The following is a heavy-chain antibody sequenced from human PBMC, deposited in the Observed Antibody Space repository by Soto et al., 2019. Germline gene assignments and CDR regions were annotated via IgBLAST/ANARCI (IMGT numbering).Heavy chain of an antibody. CDR3: ATTRGLAVGGSFDY. Sequence: SETLSLTCIVSGGSITRRSSYWDWIRQPPGKGLEWVGTFYDGNTYHNPSLRSRITIAVDTSKNQFSLKLNSVAAADTAFYYCATTRGLAVGGSFDYWGQGMLVTVS. V-gene: IGHV4-39*01. CDR1: GGSITRRSSY. CDR2: FYDGNT. J-gene: IGHJ4*02. D-gene: IGHD3-10*01.